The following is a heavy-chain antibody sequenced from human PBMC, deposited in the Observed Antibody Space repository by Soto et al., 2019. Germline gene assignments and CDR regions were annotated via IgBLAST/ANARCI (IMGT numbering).Heavy chain of an antibody. Sequence: SETLSLTCVVSNFSISSGYYWGWIRQSPGKGLEWIASIYRSGTTSYNPSLKSRVTISVDPSKNQFSLMLTAVTAADTAVYYCARTHSGSYYSVFNYWGRGSLVTVPS. CDR2: IYRSGTT. J-gene: IGHJ4*02. CDR1: NFSISSGYY. D-gene: IGHD1-26*01. CDR3: ARTHSGSYYSVFNY. V-gene: IGHV4-38-2*01.